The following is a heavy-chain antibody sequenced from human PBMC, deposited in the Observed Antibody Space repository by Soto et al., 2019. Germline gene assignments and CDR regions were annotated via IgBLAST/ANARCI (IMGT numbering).Heavy chain of an antibody. CDR2: ISISNFI. V-gene: IGHV3-21*01. CDR1: GFTFINYN. CDR3: ATPMALPGSDY. D-gene: IGHD3-10*01. Sequence: XGSLQLSCAASGFTFINYNINWVRQAPGKGLEWISSISISNFIYYAASVKGRFTISRDNAKNSLYLQMNSLRVEDTAVYYCATPMALPGSDYWGQGALVTVSS. J-gene: IGHJ4*02.